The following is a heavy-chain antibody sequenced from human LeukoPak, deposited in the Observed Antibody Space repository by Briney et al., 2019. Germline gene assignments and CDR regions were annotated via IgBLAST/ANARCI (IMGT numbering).Heavy chain of an antibody. CDR2: IYYSGST. Sequence: ASQTLSLTCAVSGGSISSGGYSWSWIRQPPGKGLEWIGYIYYSGSTYYNPSLKSRVTISVDTSKNQFSLKLTSVTAADTSVYYCARHASYSSSWTDFDYWGQGALVTVSS. CDR1: GGSISSGGYS. CDR3: ARHASYSSSWTDFDY. D-gene: IGHD6-13*01. J-gene: IGHJ4*02. V-gene: IGHV4-30-2*03.